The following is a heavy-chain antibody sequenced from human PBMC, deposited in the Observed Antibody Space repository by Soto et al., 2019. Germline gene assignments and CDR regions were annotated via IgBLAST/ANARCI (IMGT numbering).Heavy chain of an antibody. Sequence: SETLSLTCTVSGGSVSSGSYYWSWIRQPPGKGLEWIGYIYYSGSTNYNPSLKSRVTISVDTSKNQFSLKLSSVTAADTAVYYCARGPSRTKNYMVRGVIFWFDPWGQGTLVTVSS. CDR1: GGSVSSGSYY. CDR3: ARGPSRTKNYMVRGVIFWFDP. D-gene: IGHD3-10*01. CDR2: IYYSGST. V-gene: IGHV4-61*01. J-gene: IGHJ5*02.